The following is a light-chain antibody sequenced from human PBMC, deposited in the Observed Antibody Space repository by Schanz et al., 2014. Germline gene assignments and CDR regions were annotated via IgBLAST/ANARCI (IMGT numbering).Light chain of an antibody. Sequence: EIVMTQSPATLSVSPGERATLSCRASQSVSSNLAWYQRKPGQAPRLLIYDASNRATGIPARFSGSGSGTDFTLTISSLEPEDFAVYYCQQRSNWPSLTFGGGTKVEIK. CDR1: QSVSSN. CDR2: DAS. CDR3: QQRSNWPSLT. J-gene: IGKJ4*01. V-gene: IGKV3-11*01.